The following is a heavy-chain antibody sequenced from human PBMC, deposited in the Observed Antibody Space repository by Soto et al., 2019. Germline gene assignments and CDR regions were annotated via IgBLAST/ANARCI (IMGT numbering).Heavy chain of an antibody. CDR3: AAALETSDFDY. CDR2: IVVGSGNT. Sequence: SVKVSCKASGFTFTSSAVPWVRQARGQRLEWIGWIVVGSGNTNYAQKFQERVTITRDMSTSTAYMELSSLRSEDTAVDYCAAALETSDFDYWGQGTLVTVSS. J-gene: IGHJ4*02. CDR1: GFTFTSSA. D-gene: IGHD1-1*01. V-gene: IGHV1-58*01.